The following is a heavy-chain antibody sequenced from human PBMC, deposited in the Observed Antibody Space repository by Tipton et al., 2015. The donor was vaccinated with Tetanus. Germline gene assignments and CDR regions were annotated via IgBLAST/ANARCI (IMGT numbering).Heavy chain of an antibody. D-gene: IGHD3-10*01. CDR2: IEQDGTDY. CDR3: VRDRGTPYGAGTYNFDF. Sequence: SLRLSCAASGFTFSSQWMSWVRQAPGKGLEWVVNIEQDGTDYRYVDSVKGRFTISRDHAKNTVYLQVNSLRAEDTAVYFCVRDRGTPYGAGTYNFDFWGQGTLVTVSS. J-gene: IGHJ4*02. V-gene: IGHV3-7*01. CDR1: GFTFSSQW.